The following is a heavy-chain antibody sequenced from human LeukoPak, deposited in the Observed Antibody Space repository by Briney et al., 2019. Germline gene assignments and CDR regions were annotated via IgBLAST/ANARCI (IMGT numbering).Heavy chain of an antibody. D-gene: IGHD5-18*01. Sequence: ASVKVSCKASGYTFTSYGISWVRQAPGQGLEWMGWISAYNGNTNYAQKLQGRVTMTTDTTTSTAHMELRSLRSDDAVVYYCARNGYSYGYSDYFDYWGQGTLVTVSS. J-gene: IGHJ4*02. CDR2: ISAYNGNT. CDR1: GYTFTSYG. CDR3: ARNGYSYGYSDYFDY. V-gene: IGHV1-18*01.